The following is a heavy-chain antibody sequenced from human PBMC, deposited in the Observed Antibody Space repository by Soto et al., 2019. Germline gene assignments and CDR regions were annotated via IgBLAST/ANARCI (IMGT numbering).Heavy chain of an antibody. CDR1: GFNFSDYS. D-gene: IGHD2-15*01. J-gene: IGHJ6*02. V-gene: IGHV3-48*02. CDR3: TRTINFGLPGSGMDV. Sequence: GGSLRLSCDGSGFNFSDYSMSWVRQAPGKGLEWLSYISLTSSTMYYSASVRGRFTIYRDNAKNSLNLQMDSLRDEDTAIYYCTRTINFGLPGSGMDVWGQGTTVTVSS. CDR2: ISLTSSTM.